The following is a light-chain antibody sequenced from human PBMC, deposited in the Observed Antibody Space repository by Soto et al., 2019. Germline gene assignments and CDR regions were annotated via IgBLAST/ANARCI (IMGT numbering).Light chain of an antibody. Sequence: QSVLTQSPSASASLGASVKLTCTLSSGRSNYAIAWHQQQPEKGPRYLMKLNSDGSHSTGDGIPNRFSGSSSGAERYLTISSLQSEDEADYYLQTWGTGIVIFGGGTQLTVL. V-gene: IGLV4-69*01. CDR3: QTWGTGIVI. J-gene: IGLJ2*01. CDR1: SGRSNYA. CDR2: LNSDGSH.